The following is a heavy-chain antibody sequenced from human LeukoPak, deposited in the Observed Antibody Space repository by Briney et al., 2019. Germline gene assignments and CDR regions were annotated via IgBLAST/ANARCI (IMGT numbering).Heavy chain of an antibody. V-gene: IGHV3-53*01. CDR2: IYSGGST. CDR3: AKDRSWAASTTRLYSFDY. D-gene: IGHD2/OR15-2a*01. Sequence: GGSLKLSCAASGFTVSSNYMSWVRQAPGKGLEWVSVIYSGGSTYYADSVKGRFSVSRDNSKNTLYLQMNSLRAEDTAVYYCAKDRSWAASTTRLYSFDYWGQGTLVTVSS. J-gene: IGHJ4*02. CDR1: GFTVSSNY.